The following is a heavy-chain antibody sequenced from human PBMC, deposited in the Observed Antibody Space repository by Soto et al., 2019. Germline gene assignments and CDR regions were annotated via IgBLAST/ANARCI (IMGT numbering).Heavy chain of an antibody. CDR1: GFSINTNTSY. V-gene: IGHV4-39*01. Sequence: PXETLSLACTVSGFSINTNTSYWGWVRQPPGKGLEWVGNIFYSGSTFYSPSLRSRLTISVDTSKNQFSLRLNSVTAADAAVYYCAGFVVPASRNTGFDYSGQGTLVTVSS. J-gene: IGHJ4*02. CDR3: AGFVVPASRNTGFDY. CDR2: IFYSGST. D-gene: IGHD2-15*01.